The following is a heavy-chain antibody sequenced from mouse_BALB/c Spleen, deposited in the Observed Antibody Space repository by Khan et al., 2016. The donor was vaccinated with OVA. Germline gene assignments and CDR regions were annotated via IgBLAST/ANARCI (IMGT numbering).Heavy chain of an antibody. V-gene: IGHV1S81*02. J-gene: IGHJ3*01. Sequence: QVQLQQSGAELVKPGASVKLSCKASGYTFTSYYMYWVKQRPGQGLEWIGEFNPSDGDTNFNEKFKSKATLTVAKSSSTVYMQFNILTSEDSAVYYCTRSGEGTFAYWGQGTLVTVSA. D-gene: IGHD2-14*01. CDR2: FNPSDGDT. CDR1: GYTFTSYY. CDR3: TRSGEGTFAY.